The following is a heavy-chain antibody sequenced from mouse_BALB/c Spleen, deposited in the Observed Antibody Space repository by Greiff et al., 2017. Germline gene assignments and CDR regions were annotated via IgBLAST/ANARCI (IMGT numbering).Heavy chain of an antibody. V-gene: IGHV7-3*02. CDR1: GFTFTDYY. CDR3: ARDYYGSSFDY. Sequence: EVQVVESGGGLVQPGGSLRLSCATSGFTFTDYYMSWVRQPPGKALEWLGFIRNKANGYTTEYSASVKGRFTISRDNSQSILYLQMNTLRAEDSATYYCARDYYGSSFDYRGQGTTLTVSS. J-gene: IGHJ2*01. CDR2: IRNKANGYTT. D-gene: IGHD1-1*01.